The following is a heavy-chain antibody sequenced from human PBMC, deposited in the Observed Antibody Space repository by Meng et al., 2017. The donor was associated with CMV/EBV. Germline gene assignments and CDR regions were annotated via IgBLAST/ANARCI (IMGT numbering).Heavy chain of an antibody. V-gene: IGHV3-48*04. J-gene: IGHJ6*02. CDR1: GFTFGSYS. D-gene: IGHD2-2*01. CDR2: ISSSSSTI. Sequence: GESLKISCAASGFTFGSYSMNWVRQAPGKGLEWVSYISSSSSTIYYADSVKGRFTISRDNAKNSLYLQMNSLRAEDTAVYYCARVSLRVVPAANYYYYYGMDVWGQGTTVTVSS. CDR3: ARVSLRVVPAANYYYYYGMDV.